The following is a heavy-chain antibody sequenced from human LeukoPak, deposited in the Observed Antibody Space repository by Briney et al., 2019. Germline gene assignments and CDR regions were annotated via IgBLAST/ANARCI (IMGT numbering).Heavy chain of an antibody. CDR1: GYTFTGYY. Sequence: ASVKVSCKASGYTFTGYYMHWGRQAPGQGLEWMGWINPNSGGTNYAQKFQRTLPMTRDTSISTAYLELSRLRSDDPAVYYCPRAALREQLGGDMAWFDPWGEGTLVTVSS. V-gene: IGHV1-2*02. CDR3: PRAALREQLGGDMAWFDP. J-gene: IGHJ5*02. D-gene: IGHD6-6*01. CDR2: INPNSGGT.